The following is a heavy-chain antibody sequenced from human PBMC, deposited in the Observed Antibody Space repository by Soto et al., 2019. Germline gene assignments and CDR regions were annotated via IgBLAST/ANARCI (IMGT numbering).Heavy chain of an antibody. CDR3: ARDILQSYDYDSSGNWFDP. J-gene: IGHJ5*02. D-gene: IGHD3-22*01. V-gene: IGHV1-18*01. Sequence: ASVKVSCKASGYTFTGYGISWVRQAPGQGLEWMGWISAYNGNTNYAQKLQGRVTMTTDTSTSTAYMEPRSLRSDDTAVYYCARDILQSYDYDSSGNWFDPWGQGTLVTV. CDR1: GYTFTGYG. CDR2: ISAYNGNT.